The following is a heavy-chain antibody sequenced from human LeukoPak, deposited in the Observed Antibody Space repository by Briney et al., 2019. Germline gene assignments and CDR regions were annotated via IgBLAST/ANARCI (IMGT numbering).Heavy chain of an antibody. Sequence: GGSLRLSCAASGFTFSSYAMSWVRQAPGKGLEWVSAISGSGGSTYYADSVKGRFTISRDNSKNTLYLQMNSLRAEDTAVYYCAKVAFRFGEFEYYFDYWGQGTLVTASS. D-gene: IGHD3-10*01. V-gene: IGHV3-23*01. CDR2: ISGSGGST. CDR1: GFTFSSYA. CDR3: AKVAFRFGEFEYYFDY. J-gene: IGHJ4*02.